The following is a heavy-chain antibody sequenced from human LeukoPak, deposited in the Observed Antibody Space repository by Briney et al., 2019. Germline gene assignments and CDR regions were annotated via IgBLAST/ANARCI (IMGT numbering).Heavy chain of an antibody. J-gene: IGHJ3*02. CDR2: IIPILGIA. Sequence: SVKVSCKASGGTFSSYAITWVRQAPGQGLEWMGRIIPILGIATYAQKFQGRVTIIADKSTSTAYMELSSLRSEDTAVYYCARDLYSGHEGNAFDIWGQGTMVTVSS. CDR3: ARDLYSGHEGNAFDI. CDR1: GGTFSSYA. V-gene: IGHV1-69*04. D-gene: IGHD5-12*01.